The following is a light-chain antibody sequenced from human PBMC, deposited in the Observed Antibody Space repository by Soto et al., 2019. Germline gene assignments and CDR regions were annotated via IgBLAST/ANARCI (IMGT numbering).Light chain of an antibody. CDR1: QTISSW. Sequence: DIQMTQSPSTLSASLGDRVSITCRASQTISSWLAWYQQKPGKAPKLLVYKASTLESGAPSRFSGSASGTEFTITISSLQPDDFATYYCQQYSVYPWTFGQGTKIDVK. J-gene: IGKJ1*01. CDR3: QQYSVYPWT. CDR2: KAS. V-gene: IGKV1-5*03.